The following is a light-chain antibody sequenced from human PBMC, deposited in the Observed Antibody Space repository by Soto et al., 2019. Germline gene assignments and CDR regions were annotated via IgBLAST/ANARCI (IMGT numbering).Light chain of an antibody. Sequence: QAVVTQEPSFSVSPGGTVTLTCGLTSDSVSTSYYASWYQQTPGQTPRMLIYSTNTRSSGVPDRFSGSILGNKAALTITGAQADDESDYYCVLYMGRGFWVFGGGTKLTVL. CDR3: VLYMGRGFWV. CDR2: STN. V-gene: IGLV8-61*01. J-gene: IGLJ3*02. CDR1: SDSVSTSYY.